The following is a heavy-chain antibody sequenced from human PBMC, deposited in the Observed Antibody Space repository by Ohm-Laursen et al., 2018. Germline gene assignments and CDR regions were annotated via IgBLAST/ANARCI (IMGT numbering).Heavy chain of an antibody. CDR1: GYTFTGYY. Sequence: SSVKVSCKASGYTFTGYYMHWVRQAPGQGLEWMGWISANSGGTNYAQKFQGRVTMTRDTSISTAYMELSRLTYDDTAVYYCARIANWPDYWGQGTLVTVSS. D-gene: IGHD1-1*01. V-gene: IGHV1-2*02. J-gene: IGHJ4*02. CDR2: ISANSGGT. CDR3: ARIANWPDY.